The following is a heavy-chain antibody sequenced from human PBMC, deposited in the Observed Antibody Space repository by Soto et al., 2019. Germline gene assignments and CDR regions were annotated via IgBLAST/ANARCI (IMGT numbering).Heavy chain of an antibody. J-gene: IGHJ4*02. Sequence: ASVKVSCKASGYTFTSYAMHWVRQAPGQRLEWMGWINPGNGNTKYSQKFQGRVTITRDTSASTAYMELSSLRSEDTAVYYCARGERYYYDTSGYFGFDYWGQGTLVTVSS. CDR2: INPGNGNT. D-gene: IGHD3-22*01. V-gene: IGHV1-3*01. CDR1: GYTFTSYA. CDR3: ARGERYYYDTSGYFGFDY.